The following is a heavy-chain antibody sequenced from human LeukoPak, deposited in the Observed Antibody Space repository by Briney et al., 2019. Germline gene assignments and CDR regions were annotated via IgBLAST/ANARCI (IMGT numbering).Heavy chain of an antibody. V-gene: IGHV3-21*01. Sequence: GGSLRLSCAASGFTFSSYSMNWVRQAPGKGLEWVSSISSSSSYIYYADSVKGRFTISRDNAKNSLYLQMNSLRAEDTAVYYCARGHTRITMLRGSRSAYYFDYWSQGTLVTVSS. CDR3: ARGHTRITMLRGSRSAYYFDY. D-gene: IGHD3-10*01. J-gene: IGHJ4*02. CDR1: GFTFSSYS. CDR2: ISSSSSYI.